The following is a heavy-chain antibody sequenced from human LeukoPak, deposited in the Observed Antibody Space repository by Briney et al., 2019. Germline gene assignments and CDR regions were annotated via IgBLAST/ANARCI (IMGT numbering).Heavy chain of an antibody. CDR3: TRAPSRGPFDY. CDR1: GYTFTGYY. J-gene: IGHJ4*02. CDR2: MNPNSGGT. Sequence: ASVKVSCKASGYTFTGYYIHWVRQALGQGLEWMGWMNPNSGGTDYAQKFQGRVTMTRDTSISTAYMELSRLRSDDTALYYCTRAPSRGPFDYWGQGTLVTVSS. D-gene: IGHD5-24*01. V-gene: IGHV1-2*02.